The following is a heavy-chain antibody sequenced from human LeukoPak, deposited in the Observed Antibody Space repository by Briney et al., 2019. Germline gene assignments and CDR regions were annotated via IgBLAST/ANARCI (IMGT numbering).Heavy chain of an antibody. V-gene: IGHV1-2*02. J-gene: IGHJ4*02. CDR1: GYTFTGYY. CDR2: INPNSGGT. CDR3: ARGPVGPEWLVWDFDY. Sequence: ASVKVSCKASGYTFTGYYMHWVRQAPGQGLEWMGWINPNSGGTNYAQKSQGRVTMTRDTSISTAYMELSRLRSDDTAVYYCARGPVGPEWLVWDFDYWGQGTLVTVSS. D-gene: IGHD6-19*01.